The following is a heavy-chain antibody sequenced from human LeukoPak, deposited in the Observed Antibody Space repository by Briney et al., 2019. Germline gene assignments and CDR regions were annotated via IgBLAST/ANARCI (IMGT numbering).Heavy chain of an antibody. J-gene: IGHJ4*02. CDR2: ISAYNGNT. D-gene: IGHD5-18*01. CDR1: GYTFTSYG. V-gene: IGHV1-18*01. CDR3: ARDLGRSPIQLWQPDFDY. Sequence: ASVKVSCKASGYTFTSYGISWVRQAPGQGLEWMGWISAYNGNTNYAQKLQGRVTMTTDTSTSTAYMELKSLRSDDTAVYYCARDLGRSPIQLWQPDFDYWGQGTLVTVSS.